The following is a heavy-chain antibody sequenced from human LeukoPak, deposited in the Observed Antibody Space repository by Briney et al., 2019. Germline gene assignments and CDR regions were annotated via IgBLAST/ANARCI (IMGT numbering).Heavy chain of an antibody. Sequence: GASVKVSCKASGYTFTSYDINWVRQATGQGLEWMGWMNPNSGNTGYAQKFQGRVTMTRNTSISTAYVELSSLRSEDTAVYYCAGLGYCSGGSCSDAFDIWGQGTMVTVSS. CDR2: MNPNSGNT. CDR1: GYTFTSYD. J-gene: IGHJ3*02. D-gene: IGHD2-15*01. V-gene: IGHV1-8*01. CDR3: AGLGYCSGGSCSDAFDI.